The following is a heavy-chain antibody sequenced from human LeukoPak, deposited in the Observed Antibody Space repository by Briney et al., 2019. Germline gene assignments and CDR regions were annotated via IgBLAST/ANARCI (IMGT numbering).Heavy chain of an antibody. Sequence: GGSLRLSCAASGFTFSNYAMSWVRQAPGKGLEWVSSISGGSESTAYAGSVKGRLTISRDNSKNMLYMQMNSLRAEDTAVYYCARGGPPLGIFGVVIPPAEWDNWFDPWGQGTLVTVSS. V-gene: IGHV3-23*01. CDR3: ARGGPPLGIFGVVIPPAEWDNWFDP. CDR1: GFTFSNYA. CDR2: ISGGSEST. D-gene: IGHD3-3*01. J-gene: IGHJ5*02.